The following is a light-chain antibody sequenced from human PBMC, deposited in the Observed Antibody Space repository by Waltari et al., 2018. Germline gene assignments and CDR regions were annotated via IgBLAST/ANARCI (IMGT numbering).Light chain of an antibody. CDR1: SSDIGGYNY. J-gene: IGLJ3*02. CDR2: DVS. V-gene: IGLV2-14*01. CDR3: SSYTGSSTWV. Sequence: QSALTQPASVSGSPGQSITISCTGTSSDIGGYNYVSWYQQHVGKAPKLMIYDVSKRPSGVSYRFSASKSGTTASLTISGLQAEDEADYYCSSYTGSSTWVFGGGTKLTVL.